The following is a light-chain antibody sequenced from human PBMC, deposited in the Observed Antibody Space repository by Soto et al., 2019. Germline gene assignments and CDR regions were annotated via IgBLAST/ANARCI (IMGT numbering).Light chain of an antibody. CDR2: KPS. Sequence: DIQMTQAPSILSGSVGDRVTITCRARQTISSWLAWYQQKPGKAPKLLIYKPSTLKSGVPSRFSGRGSGTEFTLTISSLEPDDFATYYCQHYNRYSEAFGQGAK. V-gene: IGKV1-5*03. CDR3: QHYNRYSEA. J-gene: IGKJ1*01. CDR1: QTISSW.